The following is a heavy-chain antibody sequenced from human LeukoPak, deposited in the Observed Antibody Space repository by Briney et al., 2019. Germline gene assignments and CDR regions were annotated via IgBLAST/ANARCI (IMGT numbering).Heavy chain of an antibody. J-gene: IGHJ4*02. V-gene: IGHV3-7*01. Sequence: GGSLRLSCAASGFTFSRYWMNWVRQAPGKGLEWVANIKQDGSEKYYVDSVKGRFTISRDNAENSLYLQMDSLRVEDTAVYYCARGLSWTVDYWGQGTLVTVCS. CDR3: ARGLSWTVDY. CDR2: IKQDGSEK. D-gene: IGHD3/OR15-3a*01. CDR1: GFTFSRYW.